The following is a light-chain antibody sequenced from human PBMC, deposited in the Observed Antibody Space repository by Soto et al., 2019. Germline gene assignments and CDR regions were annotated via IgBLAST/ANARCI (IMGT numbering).Light chain of an antibody. CDR3: QQSDTSPWT. Sequence: DIQMTQSPSSLSASVGDRLIVTCRTSQSISTSLNWYQQKSGRAPKLLIYAAHRLESGVPSRFSGSGSGTDFTLTISGLQLEDFATYYCQQSDTSPWTFGQGTKVEV. CDR1: QSISTS. V-gene: IGKV1-39*01. J-gene: IGKJ1*01. CDR2: AAH.